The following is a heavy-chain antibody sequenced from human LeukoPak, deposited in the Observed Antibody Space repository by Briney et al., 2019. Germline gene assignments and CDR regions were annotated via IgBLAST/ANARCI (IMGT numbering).Heavy chain of an antibody. Sequence: PGGSLRLSCAASGFTFSSYEMNWVRQAPGKGLEWVSYISSSGRTIYYADSVKGRFTISRDNAKNSLYLQMNSLRAEDTAVYYCARDPGYSSSWYVRATKTESFDYWGQGTLVTVSS. D-gene: IGHD6-13*01. CDR3: ARDPGYSSSWYVRATKTESFDY. CDR2: ISSSGRTI. V-gene: IGHV3-48*03. CDR1: GFTFSSYE. J-gene: IGHJ4*02.